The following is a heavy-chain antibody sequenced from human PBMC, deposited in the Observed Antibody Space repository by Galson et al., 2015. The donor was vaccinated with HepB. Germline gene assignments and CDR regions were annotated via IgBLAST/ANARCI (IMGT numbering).Heavy chain of an antibody. CDR2: IAYDGTNE. CDR3: ARDRAQWLIHSIFDY. CDR1: GFSFSSFG. D-gene: IGHD6-19*01. J-gene: IGHJ4*02. V-gene: IGHV3-30*03. Sequence: SLRLSCAASGFSFSSFGMHWVRQAPGKGPEWVAVIAYDGTNEDYADSVKGRFSISRDNSKNTLLLEINSLRLDDTAVYYCARDRAQWLIHSIFDYWGQGAPVTVSS.